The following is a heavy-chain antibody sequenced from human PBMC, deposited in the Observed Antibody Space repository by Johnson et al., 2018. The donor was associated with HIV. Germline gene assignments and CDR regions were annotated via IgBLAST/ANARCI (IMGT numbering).Heavy chain of an antibody. CDR1: GLTFSRYW. J-gene: IGHJ3*02. Sequence: VQLVESGGGLVQPGGSLRLSCAASGLTFSRYWMNWVRQAPGKGLEWVANIKEDGSEKHYVDSVKGRFTISRDNAKNSLYLQMNSLRAEDTAVYYCARVGITIFGVVIVAFDIWGQGTMVTVSS. CDR2: IKEDGSEK. D-gene: IGHD3-3*01. V-gene: IGHV3-7*01. CDR3: ARVGITIFGVVIVAFDI.